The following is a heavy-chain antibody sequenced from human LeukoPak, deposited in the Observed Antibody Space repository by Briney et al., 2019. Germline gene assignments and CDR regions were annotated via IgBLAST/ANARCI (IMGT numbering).Heavy chain of an antibody. CDR3: AKDPVDYGGDDADF. CDR1: GFTFSSYA. J-gene: IGHJ4*02. D-gene: IGHD4-23*01. V-gene: IGHV3-23*01. Sequence: PGGSLRLSCAASGFTFSSYAMSWVRQAPGKGLEWVSAISGSDGHIYYADSVKGRFTISRDNSKNTLYLQMNSLRAEDTAVYYCAKDPVDYGGDDADFWGQGTLVTVSS. CDR2: ISGSDGHI.